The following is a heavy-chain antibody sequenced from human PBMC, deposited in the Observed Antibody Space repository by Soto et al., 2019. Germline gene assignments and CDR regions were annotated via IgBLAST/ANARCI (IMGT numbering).Heavy chain of an antibody. CDR2: IYYSGST. D-gene: IGHD3-10*01. Sequence: ASETLCLTWSVSGGSISSGGYYWSWIRQHPGKGLEWIGYIYYSGSTYYNPSLKSRVTISVDTSKNQFSLKLSSVTAADTAVYYCARAPRGYGSGSYYKTGYFGYWGQGTLVMSPQ. CDR3: ARAPRGYGSGSYYKTGYFGY. J-gene: IGHJ4*02. V-gene: IGHV4-31*02. CDR1: GGSISSGGYY.